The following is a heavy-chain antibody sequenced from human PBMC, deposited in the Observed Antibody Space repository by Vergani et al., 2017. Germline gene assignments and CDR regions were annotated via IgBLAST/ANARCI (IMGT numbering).Heavy chain of an antibody. CDR3: ANDRGYSRSYPGRYFDY. CDR2: ISGSGGST. Sequence: EVQLLESGGGLVQPGGSLRISCAASGFTFSTYAISWVRQAPGMGLEWVSAISGSGGSTYYADSVKGRFTISRDNSKNTLYLQMNSLRAEDTAVYYCANDRGYSRSYPGRYFDYWGQGTLVSVSS. D-gene: IGHD1-26*01. J-gene: IGHJ4*02. CDR1: GFTFSTYA. V-gene: IGHV3-23*01.